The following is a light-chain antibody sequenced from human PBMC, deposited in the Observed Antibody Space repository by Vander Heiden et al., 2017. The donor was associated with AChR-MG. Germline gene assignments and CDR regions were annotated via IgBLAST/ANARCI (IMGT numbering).Light chain of an antibody. CDR3: QVWDSSTDVV. Sequence: SSVLTQPPSVSVPPGQTARTTCRRNDVGNEDVHWYQQGPGQAPVLVVYDDSDRPSGVPERFSGSNSGNTATLTISRVEAGDEADYYCQVWDSSTDVVFGGGTKLTVL. V-gene: IGLV3-21*02. J-gene: IGLJ2*01. CDR2: DDS. CDR1: DVGNED.